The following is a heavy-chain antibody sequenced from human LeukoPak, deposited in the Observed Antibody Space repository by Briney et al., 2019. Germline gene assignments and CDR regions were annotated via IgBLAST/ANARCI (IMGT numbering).Heavy chain of an antibody. D-gene: IGHD2-2*01. Sequence: KPSETLSLTCAVYGGSSSGYYWSWIRQPPGKGLEWIGEINHSGSINYNPSLKSRVTISVDTSKNQFSLKLSSVTAADTAVYYCASLRLGCCSSTSCYDAFDIWGQGTMVTVSS. CDR2: INHSGSI. V-gene: IGHV4-34*01. J-gene: IGHJ3*02. CDR3: ASLRLGCCSSTSCYDAFDI. CDR1: GGSSSGYY.